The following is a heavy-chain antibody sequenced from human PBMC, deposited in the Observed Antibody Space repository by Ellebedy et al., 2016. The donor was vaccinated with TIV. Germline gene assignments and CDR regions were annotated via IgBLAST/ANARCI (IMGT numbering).Heavy chain of an antibody. J-gene: IGHJ6*02. D-gene: IGHD3-16*01. CDR2: INPGGGVT. V-gene: IGHV1-46*01. Sequence: ASVKVSCKASGYIFTNFYIHWVRQAPGQGLEWLGIINPGGGVTTYAQIFQGRVTMTRDTSTSTVYMELSSLRTDDTAVYYCAREGGDHYYYYGMDVWGQGTSVTVSS. CDR1: GYIFTNFY. CDR3: AREGGDHYYYYGMDV.